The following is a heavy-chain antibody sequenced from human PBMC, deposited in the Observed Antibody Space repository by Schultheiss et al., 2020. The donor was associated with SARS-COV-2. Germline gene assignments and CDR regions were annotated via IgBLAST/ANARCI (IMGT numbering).Heavy chain of an antibody. CDR2: IWYDGSNK. CDR3: ARVRVDTAMVGY. CDR1: GFTFSSYG. Sequence: GGSLRLSCAASGFTFSSYGMHWVRQAPGKGLEWVAVIWYDGSNKYYADSVKGRFTISRDNSKNTLYLQMNSLRAEDTAVYYCARVRVDTAMVGYWGQGTLVTVSS. D-gene: IGHD5-18*01. V-gene: IGHV3-33*01. J-gene: IGHJ4*02.